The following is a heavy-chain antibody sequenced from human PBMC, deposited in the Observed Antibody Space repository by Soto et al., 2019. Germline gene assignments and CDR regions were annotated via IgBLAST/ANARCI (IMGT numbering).Heavy chain of an antibody. CDR3: ASSYGSGYRAFDF. Sequence: QVQLVQSGAEVKRPGSSVKVSCKASGATFTFYSINWVRQAPGLGLEWMGRVNPILRMSNYAQRFQGRVTMTADKSTSTAYMELSSLRSEDTAIYYCASSYGSGYRAFDFWGQGALVTVSS. CDR2: VNPILRMS. V-gene: IGHV1-69*02. J-gene: IGHJ4*02. D-gene: IGHD3-10*01. CDR1: GATFTFYS.